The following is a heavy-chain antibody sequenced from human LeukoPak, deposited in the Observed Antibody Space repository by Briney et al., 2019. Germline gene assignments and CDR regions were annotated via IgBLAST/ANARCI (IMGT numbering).Heavy chain of an antibody. J-gene: IGHJ4*02. CDR2: IRSKAYGVTT. CDR1: GFTFGDDG. Sequence: PGGSLRLSCSASGFTFGDDGMSWVRQAPGKGLEWVGFIRSKAYGVTTEYGASVKGRFTISRDDSKSIAYLQMNSLKSEDTAVYYCTRDPSHYYDSSGYYYNWGQGTLVTVSS. D-gene: IGHD3-22*01. CDR3: TRDPSHYYDSSGYYYN. V-gene: IGHV3-49*04.